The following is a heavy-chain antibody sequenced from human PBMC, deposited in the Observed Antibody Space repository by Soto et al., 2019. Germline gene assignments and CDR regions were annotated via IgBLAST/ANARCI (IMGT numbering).Heavy chain of an antibody. Sequence: PGCSLGLCCAASGFTFSSSWMSWVRQAPGKGLEWVANIKQDGSEKYYVDSVKGRFTISRDNAKNSLYLQMNSLRAEDTAVYYCARIKGLPYDAFDIWGQGTMVTV. J-gene: IGHJ3*02. D-gene: IGHD5-12*01. CDR1: GFTFSSSW. CDR2: IKQDGSEK. V-gene: IGHV3-7*01. CDR3: ARIKGLPYDAFDI.